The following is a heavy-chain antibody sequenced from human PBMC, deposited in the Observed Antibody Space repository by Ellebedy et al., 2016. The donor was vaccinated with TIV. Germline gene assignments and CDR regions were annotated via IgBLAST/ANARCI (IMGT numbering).Heavy chain of an antibody. CDR3: AGGETVTPFDY. J-gene: IGHJ4*02. Sequence: SETLSLTCTVSGTSISNYYLTWIRQPPGKGLEWIGYIDSSGITDYNPSLKSRVSMSVDTSKNQVSLRLNSVTTADTARYVCAGGETVTPFDYWGRGTLVTVSS. D-gene: IGHD4-17*01. V-gene: IGHV4-59*01. CDR2: IDSSGIT. CDR1: GTSISNYY.